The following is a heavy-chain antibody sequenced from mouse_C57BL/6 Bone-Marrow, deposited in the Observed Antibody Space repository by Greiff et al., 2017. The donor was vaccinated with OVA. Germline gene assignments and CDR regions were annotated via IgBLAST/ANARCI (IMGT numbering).Heavy chain of an antibody. CDR1: GYTFTSYW. J-gene: IGHJ1*03. Sequence: QVQLQQPGAELVKPGASVKLSCKASGYTFTSYWMHWVKQRPGQGLEWIGMIHPNSGSTNYNEKFKSKATLTVDKSASTAYMQLISLTSEDSSVYYCAREMDWDRYFDVWGTGTTVTVSS. CDR3: AREMDWDRYFDV. V-gene: IGHV1-64*01. CDR2: IHPNSGST. D-gene: IGHD4-1*01.